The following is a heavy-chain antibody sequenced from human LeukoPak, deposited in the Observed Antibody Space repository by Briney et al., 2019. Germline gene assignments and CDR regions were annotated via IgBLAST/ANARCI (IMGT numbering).Heavy chain of an antibody. CDR3: ARLVGRGYYYHYMDV. J-gene: IGHJ6*03. CDR1: GVSISSIGYY. Sequence: PSETLSLTCSVSGVSISSIGYYWGWIRQPPGKGLEYIGNIYYSGSTNFNPSLRSRVIISVDTSKNQFSLKLNSVTAADTAVYYCARLVGRGYYYHYMDVWGKGTTVTVSS. V-gene: IGHV4-39*01. CDR2: IYYSGST. D-gene: IGHD2-15*01.